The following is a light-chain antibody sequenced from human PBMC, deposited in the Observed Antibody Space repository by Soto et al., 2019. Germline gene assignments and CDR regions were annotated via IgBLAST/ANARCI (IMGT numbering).Light chain of an antibody. Sequence: QSALTQPASLSGSPGQSITISCTGTSSDIGAYDYVSWFQQHPGKAPKLMISEVNNRPSGVSNRFSGSKSDNTASLTITGLQAEDEASYYCSSYTITHIPVIFGGGTKLTVL. CDR2: EVN. CDR3: SSYTITHIPVI. J-gene: IGLJ2*01. V-gene: IGLV2-14*01. CDR1: SSDIGAYDY.